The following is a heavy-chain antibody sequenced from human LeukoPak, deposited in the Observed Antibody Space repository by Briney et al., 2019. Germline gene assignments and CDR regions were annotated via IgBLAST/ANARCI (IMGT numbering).Heavy chain of an antibody. CDR2: IYSGGST. CDR3: ARRGYCSGGSCYSFFDY. V-gene: IGHV3-53*05. CDR1: GFTVSSNY. J-gene: IGHJ4*02. D-gene: IGHD2-15*01. Sequence: PGGSLRLSCAASGFTVSSNYMSWVRQAPGKGLEWVSVIYSGGSTYYADSVKGRFTISRDNSKNTLYLQMNSLRAEDTAVYYCARRGYCSGGSCYSFFDYWGQGTLVTVSS.